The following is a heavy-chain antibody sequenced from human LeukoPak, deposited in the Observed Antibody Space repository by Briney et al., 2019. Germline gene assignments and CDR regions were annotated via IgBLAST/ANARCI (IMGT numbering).Heavy chain of an antibody. CDR3: ARGSLDAFDI. V-gene: IGHV1-69*05. D-gene: IGHD6-19*01. Sequence: SVKVSCKASGGTFSSYAISWVRQAPGQGLEWMGGIIPIFGTANYAQKFQGRVTMTRNISISTAYMELSSLRSEDTAVYYCARGSLDAFDIWGQGTMVTVPS. J-gene: IGHJ3*02. CDR1: GGTFSSYA. CDR2: IIPIFGTA.